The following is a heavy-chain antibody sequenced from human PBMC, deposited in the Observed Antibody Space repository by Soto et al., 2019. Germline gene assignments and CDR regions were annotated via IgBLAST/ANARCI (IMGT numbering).Heavy chain of an antibody. D-gene: IGHD6-19*01. CDR2: IYYTGNT. CDR3: ARARTSSAVDFED. CDR1: CGSISSYY. Sequence: SETLSLTCTVSCGSISSYYWSCIRQPPGKGLEWIVYIYYTGNTNYNPSLKSRVTISVDTSKNQFSLKLTSLTAADTAVYYSARARTSSAVDFEDWGQGTLVTLSS. J-gene: IGHJ4*02. V-gene: IGHV4-59*01.